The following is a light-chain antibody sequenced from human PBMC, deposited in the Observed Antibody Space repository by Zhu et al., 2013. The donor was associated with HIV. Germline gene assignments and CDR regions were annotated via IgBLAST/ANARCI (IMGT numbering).Light chain of an antibody. J-gene: IGKJ1*01. V-gene: IGKV1-5*03. CDR2: EAS. Sequence: DIQMTQSPSTLSASIGDTVTITCRASRSISTWLAWYQQKPGKAPKLLIYEASTLESGVPSRFSGGGSGTDFTLTISCLQSEDFATYYCQQYYSYPRTFGQGTKVEIK. CDR1: RSISTW. CDR3: QQYYSYPRT.